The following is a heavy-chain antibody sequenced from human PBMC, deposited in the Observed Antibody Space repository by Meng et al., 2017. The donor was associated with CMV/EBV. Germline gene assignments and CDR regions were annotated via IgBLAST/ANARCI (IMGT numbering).Heavy chain of an antibody. CDR2: INHSGST. V-gene: IGHV4-34*01. CDR3: ARGSIAARLGLGD. J-gene: IGHJ4*02. CDR1: GGFFSGYS. Sequence: QVPSPPWGAGLLKPAERLSLTCSVYGGFFSGYSWSVIRQPPGKGLEWIGEINHSGSTNYNPSLKSRVTISVDTSKNQFSLKLSSVTAADTAVYYCARGSIAARLGLGDWGQGTLVTVSS. D-gene: IGHD6-6*01.